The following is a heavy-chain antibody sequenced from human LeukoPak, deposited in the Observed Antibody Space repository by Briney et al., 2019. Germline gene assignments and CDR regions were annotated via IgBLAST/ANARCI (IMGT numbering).Heavy chain of an antibody. Sequence: GESLKISCKGSGYSFTSYWIGWVRQMPGKGLEWMGIIYPGDSDTRYSPSFQGQVTISADKSIGTAYLQWSSLKASDTAMYYCATSWGSGTSYYYYGMDVWGQGTTVTVSS. CDR2: IYPGDSDT. V-gene: IGHV5-51*01. J-gene: IGHJ6*02. CDR1: GYSFTSYW. D-gene: IGHD3-10*01. CDR3: ATSWGSGTSYYYYGMDV.